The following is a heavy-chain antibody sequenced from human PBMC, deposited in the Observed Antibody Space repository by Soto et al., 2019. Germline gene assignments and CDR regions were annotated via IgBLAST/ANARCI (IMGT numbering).Heavy chain of an antibody. V-gene: IGHV1-46*01. CDR1: GYTFTSYY. D-gene: IGHD3-9*01. CDR2: INPSGGST. J-gene: IGHJ4*02. Sequence: ASVKVSCKASGYTFTSYYMHWVRQAPGQGLEWMGIINPSGGSTNYAQKFQGRVTMTSDTSTSTVYMELRRLRSDDTAIYFCARGLGRYFDSPILHWGQGTLVTVSS. CDR3: ARGLGRYFDSPILH.